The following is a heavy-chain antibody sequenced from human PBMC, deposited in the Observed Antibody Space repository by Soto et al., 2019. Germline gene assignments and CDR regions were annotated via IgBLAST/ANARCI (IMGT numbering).Heavy chain of an antibody. CDR2: ISYDGSNK. CDR3: AKDLHFGDRLHRAPFDY. V-gene: IGHV3-30*18. CDR1: GFTFSSYG. Sequence: PWGSLRLSCAASGFTFSSYGMHWVRQAPGKGLEWVAVISYDGSNKYYADSVKGRFTISRDNSKNTLYLQMNSLRAEDTAVYYCAKDLHFGDRLHRAPFDYWGQGTLVTVSS. D-gene: IGHD3-10*01. J-gene: IGHJ4*02.